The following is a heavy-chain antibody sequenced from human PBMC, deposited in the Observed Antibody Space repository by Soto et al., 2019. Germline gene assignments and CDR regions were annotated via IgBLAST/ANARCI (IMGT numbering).Heavy chain of an antibody. CDR3: AKDFEEYGSGRYNYMDV. D-gene: IGHD3-10*01. Sequence: GGSLRLSCAASGFTFSSYSMNWVRQAPGKGLEWVAVISYDGSNKYYADSVKGRFTISRDNSKNTLYLQMNSLRAEDTAVYYCAKDFEEYGSGRYNYMDVWGKGTTVTVSS. CDR2: ISYDGSNK. V-gene: IGHV3-30*18. J-gene: IGHJ6*03. CDR1: GFTFSSYS.